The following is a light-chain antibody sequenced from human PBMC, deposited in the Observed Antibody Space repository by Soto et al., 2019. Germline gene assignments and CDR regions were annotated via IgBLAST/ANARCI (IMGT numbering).Light chain of an antibody. CDR3: QQYLSYPYT. J-gene: IGKJ2*01. CDR1: QGISTY. CDR2: AAA. Sequence: AIRMTQSPSSFSASTGDRVTITCRASQGISTYLTWDQQKPGKPPKLLIYAAATLQRGAPSRFSASGSGTDFTLTISRLQSEEFATYYCQQYLSYPYTFGQGTKLEI. V-gene: IGKV1-8*01.